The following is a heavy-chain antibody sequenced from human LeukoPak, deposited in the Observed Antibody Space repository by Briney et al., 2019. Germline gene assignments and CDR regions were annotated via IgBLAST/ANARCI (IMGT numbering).Heavy chain of an antibody. CDR2: ITTYNGNT. CDR1: GYTFTRYG. D-gene: IGHD2-15*01. J-gene: IGHJ6*02. CDR3: ARGASLRRGHGLDV. Sequence: ASVKVSCKASGYTFTRYGINWVRQAPGQGLEWMGWITTYNGNTNYAQKFRDRVTMTTDTSTSTAYIELRSLRSDDTAVYYCARGASLRRGHGLDVWGQGTTVTVSS. V-gene: IGHV1-18*01.